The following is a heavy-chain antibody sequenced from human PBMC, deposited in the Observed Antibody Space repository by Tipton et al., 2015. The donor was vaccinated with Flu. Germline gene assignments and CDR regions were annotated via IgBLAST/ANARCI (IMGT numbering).Heavy chain of an antibody. Sequence: LSCAVYGGSFSGYYWSWIRQPPGKGLEWIGESNHGGSTNYNPSLKSRVTISVDTSKNQFSLKLSSVTAADTAVYYCARAPSGGSSIAARPNWFDPWGQGTLVTVSS. CDR3: ARAPSGGSSIAARPNWFDP. CDR1: GGSFSGYY. CDR2: SNHGGST. D-gene: IGHD6-6*01. V-gene: IGHV4-34*01. J-gene: IGHJ5*02.